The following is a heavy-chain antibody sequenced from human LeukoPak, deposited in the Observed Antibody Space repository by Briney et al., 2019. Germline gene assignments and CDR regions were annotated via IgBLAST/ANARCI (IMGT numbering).Heavy chain of an antibody. CDR3: ASAVYDSSGYYYDY. D-gene: IGHD3-22*01. CDR2: INPNSGGT. Sequence: ASVKVSCKASGYTFTGYYMHWVRQAPGQGLEWMGRINPNSGGTNYAQKFQGRVTMTRDTSISTAYMELSRLRSDDTAVYYRASAVYDSSGYYYDYWGQGTLVTVSS. V-gene: IGHV1-2*06. CDR1: GYTFTGYY. J-gene: IGHJ4*02.